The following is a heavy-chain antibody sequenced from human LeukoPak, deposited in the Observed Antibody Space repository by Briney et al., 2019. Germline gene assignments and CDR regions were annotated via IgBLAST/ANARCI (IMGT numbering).Heavy chain of an antibody. CDR3: ARVGYSNYYYYYYMDV. D-gene: IGHD4-11*01. J-gene: IGHJ6*03. CDR2: IYPGDSDT. V-gene: IGHV5-51*01. CDR1: GYSFTSYW. Sequence: GESLKISCKGSGYSFTSYWIGWVRQMPGKGLEWMGIIYPGDSDTRYSPSFQGQVTISADKSISTAYLQWSSLKASDTAMYYCARVGYSNYYYYYYMDVWGKGTTVTVSS.